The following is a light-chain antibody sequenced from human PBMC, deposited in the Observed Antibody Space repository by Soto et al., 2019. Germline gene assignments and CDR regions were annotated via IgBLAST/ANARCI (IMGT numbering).Light chain of an antibody. CDR2: DAS. CDR1: QTISSW. J-gene: IGKJ5*01. CDR3: QQYNNWPPIT. V-gene: IGKV1-5*01. Sequence: DIEITQSPSNLSGSLGDRVTIPCRASQTISSWLAWYQQTPGKPPKLMIYDASSLEGGVPSRFSGSGSGTEFALTISSLQSEDFAAYYCQQYNNWPPITFGQGTRLEIK.